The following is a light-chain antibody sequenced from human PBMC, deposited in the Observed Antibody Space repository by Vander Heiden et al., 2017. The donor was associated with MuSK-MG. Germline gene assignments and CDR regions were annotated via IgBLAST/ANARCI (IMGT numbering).Light chain of an antibody. CDR1: QSVLYSSDNKNY. CDR3: QQDYSTWT. J-gene: IGKJ1*01. CDR2: WAS. Sequence: DIVMTQSPDSLAVSLGERATINCKSSQSVLYSSDNKNYLVWYQQKPGQPPKLLIYWASTRESGVPDRFSGSGSGTDFTLTISSLQAEDVAVYYWQQDYSTWTFGQGTKVEIK. V-gene: IGKV4-1*01.